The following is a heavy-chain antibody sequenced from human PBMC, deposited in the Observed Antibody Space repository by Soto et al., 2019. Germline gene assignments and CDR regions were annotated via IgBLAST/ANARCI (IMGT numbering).Heavy chain of an antibody. D-gene: IGHD5-18*01. Sequence: QVQLVQSGAEVKKPGASVKVSCKASGYTFTSYGISWVRQAPGQGLEWMGWISAYNGNTNYAQKLQGRVTMTTDTXTXXAYMELRGLRSDDTAVYYCARAVVDTSSGVWPNDYWGQGTLVTVSS. CDR2: ISAYNGNT. CDR3: ARAVVDTSSGVWPNDY. V-gene: IGHV1-18*01. J-gene: IGHJ4*02. CDR1: GYTFTSYG.